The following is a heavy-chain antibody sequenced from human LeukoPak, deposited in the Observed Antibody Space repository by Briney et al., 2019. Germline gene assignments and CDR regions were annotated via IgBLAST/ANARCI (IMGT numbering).Heavy chain of an antibody. D-gene: IGHD6-19*01. J-gene: IGHJ4*02. CDR3: AKDDVAVAGTFDY. V-gene: IGHV3-23*01. Sequence: PGGSLTLSCPASGFTFSSYGMSWVRQAPGKGLEWVSAISGSGGSTYYADSVKGRFTISRDNSKNTLYLQMNSLRAEDTAVYYCAKDDVAVAGTFDYWGQGTLVTVSS. CDR1: GFTFSSYG. CDR2: ISGSGGST.